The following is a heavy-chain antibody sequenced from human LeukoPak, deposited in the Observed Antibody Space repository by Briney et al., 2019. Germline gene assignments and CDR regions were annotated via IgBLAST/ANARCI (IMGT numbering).Heavy chain of an antibody. J-gene: IGHJ3*02. Sequence: SVKVSCKASGYTFTNFDISWVRRAPGQGLEWMGGIIPIFGTANYAQKFQGRVTITADESTSTAYMELSSLRSEDTAVYYCARDSYYYDSSGPTGSDAFDIWGQGTMVTASS. D-gene: IGHD3-22*01. CDR3: ARDSYYYDSSGPTGSDAFDI. CDR1: GYTFTNFD. V-gene: IGHV1-69*13. CDR2: IIPIFGTA.